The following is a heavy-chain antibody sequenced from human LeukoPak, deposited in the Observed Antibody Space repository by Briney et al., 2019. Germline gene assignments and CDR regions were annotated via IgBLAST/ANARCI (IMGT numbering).Heavy chain of an antibody. V-gene: IGHV1-18*01. J-gene: IGHJ1*01. Sequence: SSVKVSYKASGYTFTSYGISWVRQAPGQGLEWMGWISAYNGNTNYAQKLQGRDTMPPDTSTSTAYMGLRSLRSDDTAVYYCARDLRRGLLWFGEGKYFQHWGQGTLVTVSS. CDR2: ISAYNGNT. CDR1: GYTFTSYG. D-gene: IGHD3-10*01. CDR3: ARDLRRGLLWFGEGKYFQH.